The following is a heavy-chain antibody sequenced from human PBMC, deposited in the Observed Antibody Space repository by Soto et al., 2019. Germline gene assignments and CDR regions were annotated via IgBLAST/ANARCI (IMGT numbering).Heavy chain of an antibody. CDR1: GFTFSSYS. V-gene: IGHV3-21*01. D-gene: IGHD5-18*01. CDR2: ISSSSYI. CDR3: ARVLDSADTAMATHYGMDV. Sequence: GGSLRLSCAASGFTFSSYSMNWVLQAPGKGLEWVSSISSSSYIYYADSVKGRFTISRDNAKNSLYLQMNSLRAEDTAVYYCARVLDSADTAMATHYGMDVWGQGTTVTVSS. J-gene: IGHJ6*02.